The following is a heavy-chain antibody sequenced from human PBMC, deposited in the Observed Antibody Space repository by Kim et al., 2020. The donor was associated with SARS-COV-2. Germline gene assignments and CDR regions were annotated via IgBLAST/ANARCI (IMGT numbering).Heavy chain of an antibody. Sequence: SVKVSCKASGGTFSSYAISWVRQAPGQGLEWMGGIIPIFGTANYAQKFQGRVTITADESTSTAYMELSSLRSEDTAVYYCARAAYSSSPYYYYGMDVWGQGTTVTVSS. CDR2: IIPIFGTA. D-gene: IGHD6-6*01. V-gene: IGHV1-69*13. CDR1: GGTFSSYA. CDR3: ARAAYSSSPYYYYGMDV. J-gene: IGHJ6*02.